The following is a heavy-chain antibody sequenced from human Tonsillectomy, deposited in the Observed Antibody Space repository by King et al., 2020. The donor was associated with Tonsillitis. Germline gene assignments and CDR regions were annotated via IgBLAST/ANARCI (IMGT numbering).Heavy chain of an antibody. D-gene: IGHD5-18*01. CDR1: GFSLSTSGVG. V-gene: IGHV2-5*01. J-gene: IGHJ4*02. CDR3: AHRLLSDSGYSYGLDY. CDR2: IYWNDDK. Sequence: ITLKESGPTLVKPTQTLTLTCTFSGFSLSTSGVGVGGIRQPPGKALEWLALIYWNDDKRYSPSLKSRLTITKDTSKNQVVLRMTNMDPVDTATYYCAHRLLSDSGYSYGLDYWGQGTLVTVSS.